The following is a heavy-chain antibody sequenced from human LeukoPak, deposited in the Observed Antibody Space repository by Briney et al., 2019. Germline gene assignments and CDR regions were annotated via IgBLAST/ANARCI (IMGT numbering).Heavy chain of an antibody. CDR3: ARIEWERLGRAFDI. D-gene: IGHD1-26*01. CDR2: IYSAGAT. CDR1: GFTVSDNY. Sequence: GWSLRLSCAASGFTVSDNYMTWVRQAPGKGLEWVSSIYSAGATHYAESVKGRFTIFRDNSKNTLYLQMNSLRAEDMAVYYCARIEWERLGRAFDIWGQGTMVTVSS. V-gene: IGHV3-53*01. J-gene: IGHJ3*02.